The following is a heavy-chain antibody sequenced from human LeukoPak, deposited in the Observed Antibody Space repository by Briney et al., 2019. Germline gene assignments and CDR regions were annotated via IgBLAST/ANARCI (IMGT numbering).Heavy chain of an antibody. CDR3: ARGRYYDFWSGHPNNWFDP. V-gene: IGHV1-3*01. CDR2: VNAGNGNT. J-gene: IGHJ5*02. Sequence: VASVKVSCKASGYTFTSYAMHWVRQAPGQRLEWMGWVNAGNGNTKYSQKFQGRVTITRDTSASTAYMELSSLRSEDTAVYYCARGRYYDFWSGHPNNWFDPWGQGTLVTVSS. CDR1: GYTFTSYA. D-gene: IGHD3-3*01.